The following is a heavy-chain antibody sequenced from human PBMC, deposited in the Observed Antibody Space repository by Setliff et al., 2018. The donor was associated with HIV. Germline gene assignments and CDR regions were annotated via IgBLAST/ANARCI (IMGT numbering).Heavy chain of an antibody. Sequence: SETLSLTCTVSGGSISSSSYYWGWVRQPPGKGLEWIGSMYYSGGTYYTPSLKSRITISLDTSKNQFSLRMRSVTAADTAVYYCARVFVDTAVLRVLEYYFDSWGRGTLVTVS. J-gene: IGHJ4*02. D-gene: IGHD5-18*01. CDR1: GGSISSSSYY. CDR2: MYYSGGT. CDR3: ARVFVDTAVLRVLEYYFDS. V-gene: IGHV4-39*07.